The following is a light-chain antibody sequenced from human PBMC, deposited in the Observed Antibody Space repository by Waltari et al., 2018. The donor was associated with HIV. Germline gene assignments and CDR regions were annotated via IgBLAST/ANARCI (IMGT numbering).Light chain of an antibody. CDR2: YDD. CDR1: SSNIGNNA. Sequence: QSVLTQPPSVSEAPRQRVTISCSGSSSNIGNNAVNWYKQLPGKAPKLLIYYDDLLPSGVSDRFSCSKSCTSSSLAISGLQSEDEADYYCAAAWDDSLNGPVFGGGTKLTVL. J-gene: IGLJ2*01. CDR3: AAAWDDSLNGPV. V-gene: IGLV1-36*01.